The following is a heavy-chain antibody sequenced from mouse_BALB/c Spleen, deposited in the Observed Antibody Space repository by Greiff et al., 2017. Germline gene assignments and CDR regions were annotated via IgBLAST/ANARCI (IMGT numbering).Heavy chain of an antibody. D-gene: IGHD1-1*01. J-gene: IGHJ2*01. CDR1: GFTFSSFG. Sequence: EVKVVESGGGLVQPGGSRKLSCAASGFTFSSFGMHWVRQAPEKGLEWVAYISSGSSTIYYADTVKGRFTISRDNPKNTLFLQMTSLRSEDTAMYYCARDSYYYGSHYFDYWGQVTTLTVSS. CDR3: ARDSYYYGSHYFDY. V-gene: IGHV5-17*02. CDR2: ISSGSSTI.